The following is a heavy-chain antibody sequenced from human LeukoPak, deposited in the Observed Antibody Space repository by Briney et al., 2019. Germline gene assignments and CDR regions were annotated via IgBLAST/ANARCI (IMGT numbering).Heavy chain of an antibody. Sequence: GASVKVSCKVSGYSLSELSTHWVRQAPGQGLEWMGGFDPGDDETIYAQKFQGRVTMTEDTSTDPAYLELSSLRSEDTAVYFCATEKDLLLDSWGQGTPVTVSS. D-gene: IGHD1-26*01. CDR2: FDPGDDET. CDR3: ATEKDLLLDS. J-gene: IGHJ5*01. CDR1: GYSLSELS. V-gene: IGHV1-24*01.